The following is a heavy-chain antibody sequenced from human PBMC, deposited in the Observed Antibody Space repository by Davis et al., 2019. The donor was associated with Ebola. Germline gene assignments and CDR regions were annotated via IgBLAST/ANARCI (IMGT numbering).Heavy chain of an antibody. J-gene: IGHJ5*02. V-gene: IGHV3-9*01. CDR1: GVTCEEYA. CDR3: AKDFYGSGSYIDA. CDR2: IKSNSGTS. Sequence: PGGSRRLSCATSGVTCEEYAMHWFRQAPGKGLEWVSGIKSNSGTSAYADSVKGRFTISRDNAQDSLYLQMNSLRTEDTAFYYCAKDFYGSGSYIDAWGQGTLVTVSS. D-gene: IGHD3-10*01.